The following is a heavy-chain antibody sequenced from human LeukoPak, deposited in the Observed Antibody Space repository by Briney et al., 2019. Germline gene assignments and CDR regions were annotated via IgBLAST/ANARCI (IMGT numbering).Heavy chain of an antibody. CDR1: GCNFTSYD. Sequence: ASVPVSCKASGCNFTSYDINGVGQATGQGLEWMGWMNLNSGNTGYAQKFQGRVTMTRNTSISTAYMELSSLRSEDTAVYYCARGRKDSGGSYYFDYWGQGTLVTVSS. J-gene: IGHJ4*02. V-gene: IGHV1-8*01. D-gene: IGHD3-22*01. CDR2: MNLNSGNT. CDR3: ARGRKDSGGSYYFDY.